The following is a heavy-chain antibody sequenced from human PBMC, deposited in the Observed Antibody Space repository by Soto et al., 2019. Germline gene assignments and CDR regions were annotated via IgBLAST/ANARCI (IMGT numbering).Heavy chain of an antibody. Sequence: GASVKVSCKASGGTFSSYAITWVRQAPGQGLEWMGGIIPIFGTANYAQTFQGRVTITTDESTSTASMKLSSLRSEETAVYYCASHNVTDYYYYYYGMDVWGQGTTVTVSS. V-gene: IGHV1-69*05. J-gene: IGHJ6*02. CDR1: GGTFSSYA. CDR3: ASHNVTDYYYYYYGMDV. D-gene: IGHD1-1*01. CDR2: IIPIFGTA.